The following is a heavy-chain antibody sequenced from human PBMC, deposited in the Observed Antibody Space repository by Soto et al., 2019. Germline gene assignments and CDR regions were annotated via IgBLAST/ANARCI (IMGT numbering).Heavy chain of an antibody. CDR1: GFTSVDYA. J-gene: IGHJ2*01. CDR3: QGAGGRREVRTVSAFMVNSASDL. D-gene: IGHD2-21*01. V-gene: IGHV3-9*01. Sequence: LRHSCAASGFTSVDYAIHWVRQTPGKGLEWVSGITWNSDNLVYADSVKGRFTISRDNAKNSLFLQMNSLRVEDTALYYCQGAGGRREVRTVSAFMVNSASDL. CDR2: ITWNSDNL.